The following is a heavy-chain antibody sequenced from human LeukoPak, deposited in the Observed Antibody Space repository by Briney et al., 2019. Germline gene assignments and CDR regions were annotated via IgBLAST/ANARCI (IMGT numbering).Heavy chain of an antibody. J-gene: IGHJ3*01. CDR1: GFTFSDSA. Sequence: GGSLRLSCAASGFTFSDSAMTWVRQAPGKGLEWVSLISFGGDSIYYADSVRGRFTISRDNSEDTLYLQMNSLRAEDTAIYYCARDIQLSTWGLGTMVTVSS. D-gene: IGHD5-24*01. CDR2: ISFGGDSI. CDR3: ARDIQLST. V-gene: IGHV3-23*01.